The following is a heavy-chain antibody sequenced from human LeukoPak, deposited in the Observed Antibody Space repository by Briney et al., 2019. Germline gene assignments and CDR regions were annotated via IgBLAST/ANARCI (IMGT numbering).Heavy chain of an antibody. CDR2: IYHSGST. V-gene: IGHV4-38-2*02. D-gene: IGHD4-17*01. Sequence: SETLSLTCTVSGYSISSGYYWGWIRQPPGKGLEWIGSIYHSGSTYYNPSLKSRVTISVDTSKNQFSLKLSSVTAADTAVYYCARVRVAYYGDYGEYFDYWGQGTLVTVSS. CDR3: ARVRVAYYGDYGEYFDY. J-gene: IGHJ4*02. CDR1: GYSISSGYY.